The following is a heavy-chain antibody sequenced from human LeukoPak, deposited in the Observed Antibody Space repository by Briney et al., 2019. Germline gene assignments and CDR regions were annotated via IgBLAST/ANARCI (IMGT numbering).Heavy chain of an antibody. Sequence: PSETLSLTCTVSGGSISSYYWSWIRQPSGKGLEWIGYIYYSGSTNYNPSLKSRVTTSVDTSKNQFSLKLSSVTAADTAVYYCALQTDNWFDPWGQGTLVTVSS. J-gene: IGHJ5*02. V-gene: IGHV4-59*08. CDR3: ALQTDNWFDP. CDR1: GGSISSYY. D-gene: IGHD1-1*01. CDR2: IYYSGST.